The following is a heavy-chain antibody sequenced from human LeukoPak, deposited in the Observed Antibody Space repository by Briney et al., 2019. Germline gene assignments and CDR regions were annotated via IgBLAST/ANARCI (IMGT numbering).Heavy chain of an antibody. CDR2: INPNSGGT. CDR1: GYTFTGYY. D-gene: IGHD3-22*01. V-gene: IGHV1-2*02. CDR3: TKNYYDSGDYYYFDY. Sequence: GASVKVSCKASGYTFTGYYMRWVRQAPGQGLEWMGWINPNSGGTYYAQKFQGGVTMTRDTSISTAYVELSRLRSDDTAVYYCTKNYYDSGDYYYFDYWGQGTLVTVSS. J-gene: IGHJ4*02.